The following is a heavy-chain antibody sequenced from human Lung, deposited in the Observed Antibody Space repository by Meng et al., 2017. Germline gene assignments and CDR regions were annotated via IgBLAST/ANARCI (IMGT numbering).Heavy chain of an antibody. Sequence: QGQVKQWGAGRLKPSATLSLTCVVSGGSFSDYYWSWIRQPPGKGLEWIGEINHSGSTNYNPSLESRATISVDTSQNNLSLKLSSVTAADSAVYYCARGPTTMAHDFDYWGQGTLVTVSS. CDR3: ARGPTTMAHDFDY. D-gene: IGHD4-11*01. CDR2: INHSGST. CDR1: GGSFSDYY. V-gene: IGHV4-34*01. J-gene: IGHJ4*02.